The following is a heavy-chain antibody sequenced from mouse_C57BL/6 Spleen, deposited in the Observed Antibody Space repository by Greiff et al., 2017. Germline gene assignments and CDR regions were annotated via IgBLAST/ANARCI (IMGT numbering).Heavy chain of an antibody. J-gene: IGHJ4*01. CDR2: ISSGSSTI. CDR3: ARVRLGYAMDY. CDR1: GFTFSDYG. D-gene: IGHD4-1*01. Sequence: EVKVEESGGGLVKPGGSLKLSCAASGFTFSDYGMHWVRQAPEKGLEWVAYISSGSSTIYYADTVKGRFTISRDNAKNTLFLQMTSLRSEDTAMYYCARVRLGYAMDYWGQGTSVTVSS. V-gene: IGHV5-17*01.